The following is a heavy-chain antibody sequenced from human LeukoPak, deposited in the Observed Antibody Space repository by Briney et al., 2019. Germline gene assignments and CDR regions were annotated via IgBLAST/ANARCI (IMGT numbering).Heavy chain of an antibody. J-gene: IGHJ4*02. D-gene: IGHD6-19*01. CDR2: ISSGSSTI. CDR1: GFNFRTYS. CDR3: ARGGLEWLSY. Sequence: GGSLRLSCAASGFNFRTYSMNWVRQAPGKGLEWVSYISSGSSTIYYAHSLKGRFTISRDNAKNSLYLQMNSLRDEDTAVYYCARGGLEWLSYWGQGTLVTVSS. V-gene: IGHV3-48*02.